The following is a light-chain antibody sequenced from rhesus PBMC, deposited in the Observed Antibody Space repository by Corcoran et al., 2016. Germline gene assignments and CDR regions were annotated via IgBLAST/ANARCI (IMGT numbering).Light chain of an antibody. CDR3: QQYANWNS. J-gene: IGKJ2*01. CDR1: QSVRSY. Sequence: EIVMTQSPATLSLSPGERATLSCRASQSVRSYVAWYQQKPEQAPRILIYGAFSRATGIPDRFSGSGSGTDVILMISSLGPEDVVVYYWQQYANWNSFGQGTKVEIK. V-gene: IGKV3S9*01. CDR2: GAF.